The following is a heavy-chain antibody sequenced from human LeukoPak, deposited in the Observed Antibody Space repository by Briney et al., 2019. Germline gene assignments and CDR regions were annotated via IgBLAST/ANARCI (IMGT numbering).Heavy chain of an antibody. J-gene: IGHJ3*01. CDR1: GGSISSSSYY. D-gene: IGHD3-22*01. CDR3: ARVSDYYDSSGPSP. CDR2: IYYSGST. V-gene: IGHV4-39*07. Sequence: SETLSLTCTVSGGSISSSSYYWGWIRQPPGKGLEWIGSIYYSGSTYYNPSLKSRVTISVDTSKNQFSLKLSSVTAADTAVYYCARVSDYYDSSGPSPWGQGTMVTVSS.